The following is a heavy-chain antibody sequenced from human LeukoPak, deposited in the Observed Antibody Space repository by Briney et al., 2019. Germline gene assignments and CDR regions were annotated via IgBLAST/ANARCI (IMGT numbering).Heavy chain of an antibody. CDR1: GYTFTGYY. D-gene: IGHD5-18*01. V-gene: IGHV1-2*02. CDR2: INPNSGGT. J-gene: IGHJ3*01. Sequence: ASVKVSCKASGYTFTGYYMHWVRQAPGQGLEWMGWINPNSGGTNYAQKFQGRVTMTRDTSISTVYMELNSLRSEDTAVYYCAKELNSYGYAFDVWGQGTMVTVSS. CDR3: AKELNSYGYAFDV.